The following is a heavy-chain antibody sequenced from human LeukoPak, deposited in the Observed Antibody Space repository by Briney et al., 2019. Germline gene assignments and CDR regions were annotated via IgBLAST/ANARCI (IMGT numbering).Heavy chain of an antibody. Sequence: SETLSLTCTVSGGSISSSSYYWGWIRQPPGKGLEWIGSIYYRGSTFYNPSLKSRVNISVDTSKNQFSLKLSSVTAADTAVYYCARVAAGSEVDYWGQGTLVTVSS. J-gene: IGHJ4*02. V-gene: IGHV4-39*07. D-gene: IGHD6-13*01. CDR2: IYYRGST. CDR3: ARVAAGSEVDY. CDR1: GGSISSSSYY.